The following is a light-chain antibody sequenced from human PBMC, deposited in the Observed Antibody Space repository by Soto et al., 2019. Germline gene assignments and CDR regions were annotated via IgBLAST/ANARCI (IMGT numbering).Light chain of an antibody. Sequence: QSVLTQPRSVSGSPGRSVTISCTGTSSDVGAYDYVSWYQQHPGKAPKLIIYGVSQRPSGVPDRFSGSKSGNTASLTISGLEAEVEVDYYCCTYTDTSTFYVFRMRTKV. CDR1: SSDVGAYDY. CDR3: CTYTDTSTFYV. J-gene: IGLJ1*01. CDR2: GVS. V-gene: IGLV2-11*01.